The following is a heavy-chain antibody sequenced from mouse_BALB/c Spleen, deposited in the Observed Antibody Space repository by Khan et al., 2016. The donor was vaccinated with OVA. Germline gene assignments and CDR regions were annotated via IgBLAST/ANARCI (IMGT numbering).Heavy chain of an antibody. J-gene: IGHJ2*01. D-gene: IGHD1-2*01. Sequence: EVQLQESGPGLVKPSQSLSLTCTVTGYSTTSGYGWNWIRQFPGNKLEWMGYISYSGSTNYNPSLKSRISITRDNSKNHFFLQLNSVTTEDTATYYCARTARIKYWGQGTTLTVSS. V-gene: IGHV3-2*02. CDR3: ARTARIKY. CDR1: GYSTTSGYG. CDR2: ISYSGST.